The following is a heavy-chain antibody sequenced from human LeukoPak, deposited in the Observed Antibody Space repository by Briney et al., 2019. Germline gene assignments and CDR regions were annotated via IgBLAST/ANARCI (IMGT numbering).Heavy chain of an antibody. CDR2: INHSGST. V-gene: IGHV4-34*01. J-gene: IGHJ4*02. CDR3: ARGYSGYDPFDY. Sequence: SETLSLTCAVYGGSFSGYYWSWIRPPPGKGLDWIGEINHSGSTNYNPSLKSRVTISVDTSKNQFSLKLSSVTAADTAVYYCARGYSGYDPFDYWGRGTLVTVSS. CDR1: GGSFSGYY. D-gene: IGHD5-12*01.